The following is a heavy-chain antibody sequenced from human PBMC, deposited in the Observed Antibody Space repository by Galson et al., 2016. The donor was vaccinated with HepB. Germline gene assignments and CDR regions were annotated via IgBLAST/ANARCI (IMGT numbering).Heavy chain of an antibody. CDR1: GDSVSSNSAA. CDR3: ARGTRAFFDY. V-gene: IGHV6-1*01. Sequence: CAISGDSVSSNSAAWNWIRQSPSRGLEWLGRTYYRSKWFNNDAVSVKSRITIHPDTSKNQFSLQLNSVTPEDTAVYYCARGTRAFFDYWGQGTLVTVSS. J-gene: IGHJ4*02. CDR2: TYYRSKWFN. D-gene: IGHD1-1*01.